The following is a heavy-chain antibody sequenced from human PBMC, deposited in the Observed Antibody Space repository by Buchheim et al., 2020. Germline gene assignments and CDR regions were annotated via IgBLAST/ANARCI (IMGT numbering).Heavy chain of an antibody. CDR3: ARDLVMVTDAIQSFDY. V-gene: IGHV3-23*01. CDR1: GFTFINFA. D-gene: IGHD2-2*01. CDR2: ITGSGSNT. Sequence: EVQLLESGGGLVQPGGSLRLSCAASGFTFINFAMSWVRQAPGKGLEWVSGITGSGSNTYYADSVKGRFTISRDNSKNTLYLQVTSLRAEDAAVYYCARDLVMVTDAIQSFDYWGQGTL. J-gene: IGHJ4*02.